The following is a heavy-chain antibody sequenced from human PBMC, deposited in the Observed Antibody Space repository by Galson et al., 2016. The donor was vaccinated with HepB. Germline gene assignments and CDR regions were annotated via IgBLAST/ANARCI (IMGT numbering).Heavy chain of an antibody. Sequence: SLRLSCAASGFTCSSYWMHWVRQAPGKGLEWVAYISSSSSYIYSPVSVKVRFTISRDNAKKSLYLQMNSLRAEDTAVYYCARAPIEVDGMRHYYYGMDVWGQGTTVTVSS. CDR1: GFTCSSYW. D-gene: IGHD6-19*01. J-gene: IGHJ6*02. CDR3: ARAPIEVDGMRHYYYGMDV. V-gene: IGHV3-21*01. CDR2: ISSSSSYI.